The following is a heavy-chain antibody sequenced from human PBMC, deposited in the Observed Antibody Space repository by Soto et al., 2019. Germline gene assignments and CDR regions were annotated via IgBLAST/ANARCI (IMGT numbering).Heavy chain of an antibody. D-gene: IGHD1-7*01. J-gene: IGHJ4*02. V-gene: IGHV3-23*01. Sequence: PGGSLRLSCAASGFTFNRYVMSWVRQSPGKGLEWVSAISASGDNTYYADSVKGRFTISRDSSNNTLYLQMNSLRADDTALYYCVKLRLELLYLDSWGLGALVTVS. CDR3: VKLRLELLYLDS. CDR1: GFTFNRYV. CDR2: ISASGDNT.